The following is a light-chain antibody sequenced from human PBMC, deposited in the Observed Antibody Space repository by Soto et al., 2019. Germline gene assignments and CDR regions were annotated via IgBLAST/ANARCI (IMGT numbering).Light chain of an antibody. CDR3: QSVGTGIQV. CDR1: SGYSTYA. CDR2: INYDGTH. Sequence: QAVVTQSPSASASLGASVKLTCTLSSGYSTYAIAWHQQQSEKGPRFLMKINYDGTHSKGDGFFDRFSGSSSGAERHLTISSLQSEDEADYYCQSVGTGIQVFGGGTQLTVL. V-gene: IGLV4-69*01. J-gene: IGLJ3*02.